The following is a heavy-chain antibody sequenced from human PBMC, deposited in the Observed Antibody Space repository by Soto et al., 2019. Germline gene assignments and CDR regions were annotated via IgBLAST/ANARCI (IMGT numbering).Heavy chain of an antibody. Sequence: SVKVSCKASGGTFSSYAISWVRQAPGQGLEWMGGIIPISDTTNYAQKFQRRVTITADESTSTAYMELSSLRSEDTAVYYCARSQGSSTSLEIYYYYYYGMDVWGQGTTVTVSS. CDR3: ARSQGSSTSLEIYYYYYYGMDV. V-gene: IGHV1-69*13. CDR1: GGTFSSYA. D-gene: IGHD2-2*01. CDR2: IIPISDTT. J-gene: IGHJ6*02.